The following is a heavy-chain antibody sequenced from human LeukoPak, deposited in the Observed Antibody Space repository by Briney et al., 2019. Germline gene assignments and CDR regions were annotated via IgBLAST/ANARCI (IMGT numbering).Heavy chain of an antibody. CDR3: AKFSPMTASHYFDF. D-gene: IGHD2-21*02. V-gene: IGHV3-11*03. CDR2: ISPSSSYT. J-gene: IGHJ4*02. CDR1: GFIFSDYY. Sequence: GGSLTLSCAAYGFIFSDYYMRWLRQAPGKGLEWVSYISPSSSYTDYADSVKGRFTISRDNAKNSLYLQMNSLRAEDTAVYSCAKFSPMTASHYFDFWGQGTLVTVSS.